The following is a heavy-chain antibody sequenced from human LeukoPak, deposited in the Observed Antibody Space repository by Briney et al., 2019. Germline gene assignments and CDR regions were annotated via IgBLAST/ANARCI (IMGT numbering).Heavy chain of an antibody. CDR2: IYYSGST. J-gene: IGHJ4*02. CDR1: GGSISSSY. CDR3: ARARRELLIQPSKYYFDY. Sequence: SGPTLVKPSETLSLTCTVSGGSISSSYWSWVRQPPGKGLEWIGYIYYSGSTNYNPSLKSRVTISVDTSKNQFSLKLSSVTAADTAVYYCARARRELLIQPSKYYFDYWGQGTLVTVSS. V-gene: IGHV4-59*01. D-gene: IGHD1-26*01.